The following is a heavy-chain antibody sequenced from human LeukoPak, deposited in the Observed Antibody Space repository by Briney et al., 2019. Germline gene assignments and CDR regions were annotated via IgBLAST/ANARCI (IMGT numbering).Heavy chain of an antibody. D-gene: IGHD2-2*02. CDR2: IYYSGST. CDR1: GGSISSSSYY. Sequence: SETLSLTCTVSGGSISSSSYYWGWIRQPPGKGLEWIGSIYYSGSTYYNPSLKSRVTISVDTSKNQFSLKLSSVTAADTAVYYCARTVRQREYQLLYYWFDPWGQGTLVTVSS. CDR3: ARTVRQREYQLLYYWFDP. J-gene: IGHJ5*02. V-gene: IGHV4-39*07.